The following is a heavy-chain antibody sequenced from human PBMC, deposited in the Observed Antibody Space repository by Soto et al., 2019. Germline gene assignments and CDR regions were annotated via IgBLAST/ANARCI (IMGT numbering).Heavy chain of an antibody. CDR2: IYYSGST. CDR1: GGSISSSSYY. V-gene: IGHV4-39*01. CDR3: ARQGDYGDYVWFDP. D-gene: IGHD4-17*01. Sequence: PSETLSLTCTVSGGSISSSSYYWGWIRQPPGKGLEWIGSIYYSGSTYYNPSLKSRVTISVDTSKNQFSLKLSSVTAADTAVYYCARQGDYGDYVWFDPWGQGTLVTVSS. J-gene: IGHJ5*02.